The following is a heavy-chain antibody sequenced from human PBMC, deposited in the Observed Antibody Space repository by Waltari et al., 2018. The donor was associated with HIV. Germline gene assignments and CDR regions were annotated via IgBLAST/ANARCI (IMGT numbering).Heavy chain of an antibody. V-gene: IGHV1-8*01. CDR1: GTPFGNSD. Sequence: VRLVQSGAEVGRRGGCVKVFCRAYGTPFGNSDVNWVRRPTGHVLEWMGWMNPDSGSTGYALKFQGRVNMTYDTYIRTAYMELTNLTSDDTAMYYCTMSLRGALFGDFWGQGSLLTVSS. J-gene: IGHJ4*02. CDR2: MNPDSGST. CDR3: TMSLRGALFGDF. D-gene: IGHD3-3*01.